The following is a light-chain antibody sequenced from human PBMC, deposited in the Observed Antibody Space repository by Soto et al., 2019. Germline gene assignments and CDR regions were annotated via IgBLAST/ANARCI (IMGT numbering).Light chain of an antibody. Sequence: DIQMTQSPSTLSASVGDRVTLTCRASQSINSWLAWYQQKPGKAPKLLIYDASSLESGVPSRFSGRGSGTECTLTISSLQTDDFATYYCQQYDSYPYTFGQGTKVDIK. CDR3: QQYDSYPYT. CDR2: DAS. CDR1: QSINSW. V-gene: IGKV1-5*01. J-gene: IGKJ2*01.